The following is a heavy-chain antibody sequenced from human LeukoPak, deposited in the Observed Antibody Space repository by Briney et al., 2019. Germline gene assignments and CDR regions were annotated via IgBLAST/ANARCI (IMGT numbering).Heavy chain of an antibody. CDR2: FDPEDGET. D-gene: IGHD3-3*01. CDR1: GYTLTELS. V-gene: IGHV1-24*01. Sequence: GASVKVSCKVSGYTLTELSMHWVRQAPGKGLEWMGGFDPEDGETIYAQKFQGRVTMTEDTSTDTAYMELSSLRSEDTAVYYCARSGFLEWLFRYYYYGMDVWGQGTTVTVSS. CDR3: ARSGFLEWLFRYYYYGMDV. J-gene: IGHJ6*02.